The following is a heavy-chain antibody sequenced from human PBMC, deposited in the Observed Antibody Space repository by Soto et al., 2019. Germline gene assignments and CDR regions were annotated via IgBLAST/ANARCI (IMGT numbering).Heavy chain of an antibody. J-gene: IGHJ6*03. CDR2: IYYSGST. D-gene: IGHD2-2*01. Sequence: SETLSLTCTVSGGSISSYYWSWIRQPPGKGLEWIGYIYYSGSTNYNPSLKSRVTISVDTSKNQFSLKLSSVTAADTAVYYCARGYTGYCSSTSCYDYYMDVWGKGTTVTAP. CDR1: GGSISSYY. CDR3: ARGYTGYCSSTSCYDYYMDV. V-gene: IGHV4-59*01.